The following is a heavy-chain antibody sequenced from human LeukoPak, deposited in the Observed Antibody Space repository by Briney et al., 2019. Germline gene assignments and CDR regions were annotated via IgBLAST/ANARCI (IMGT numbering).Heavy chain of an antibody. D-gene: IGHD2-15*01. Sequence: GGSLRLSCVASGFTVSSNYMSWVRQAPGKGLEWVSAIFSGGSTFYADSVTGRFTISRDNSKNTVYLEMNSLRAEDTAVYYCAKDVGVIGYCSGGSCYAIDYWGQGTLVTVSS. CDR1: GFTVSSNY. CDR2: IFSGGST. CDR3: AKDVGVIGYCSGGSCYAIDY. V-gene: IGHV3-53*01. J-gene: IGHJ4*02.